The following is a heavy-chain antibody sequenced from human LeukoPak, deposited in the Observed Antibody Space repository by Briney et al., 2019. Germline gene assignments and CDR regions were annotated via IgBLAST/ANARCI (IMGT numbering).Heavy chain of an antibody. Sequence: ASVKVSCKASGYTFTSYGISWVRQAPGQGLEWMGWISAYNGNTNYAQGLQGRVTMTTDTFTSTAYMELRSLRSDDTAVYYCAAVFGEYDFVYWGQGTLVTVSS. D-gene: IGHD3-10*02. CDR2: ISAYNGNT. V-gene: IGHV1-18*01. CDR3: AAVFGEYDFVY. J-gene: IGHJ4*02. CDR1: GYTFTSYG.